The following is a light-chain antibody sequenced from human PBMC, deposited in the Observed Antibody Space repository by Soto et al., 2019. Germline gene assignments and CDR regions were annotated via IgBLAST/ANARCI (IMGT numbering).Light chain of an antibody. Sequence: QSALTQPASVSGSPGQSITISCTGTSSDAGNYNFVSWYQQHPGKAPKVIIYEDSTRPSGVSNRISGSKSGNTASLTISGVQAEDEADYYCCSYAGSSTSWVFGGGTQLTV. CDR3: CSYAGSSTSWV. CDR2: EDS. V-gene: IGLV2-23*01. J-gene: IGLJ3*02. CDR1: SSDAGNYNF.